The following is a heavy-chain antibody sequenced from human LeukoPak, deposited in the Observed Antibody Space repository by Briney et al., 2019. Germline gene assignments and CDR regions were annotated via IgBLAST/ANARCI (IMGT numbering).Heavy chain of an antibody. CDR1: GFTFSSYA. D-gene: IGHD3-9*01. Sequence: GRSLRLSCAASGFTFSSYAMHWVRQAPGKGLEWVAVISYDGSNKYYADSVKGRFTISRDNSKNTLYLQMNSLRAEDTAVYYCARGQNWLPDYGMDVWGQGTTVTVSS. CDR3: ARGQNWLPDYGMDV. CDR2: ISYDGSNK. J-gene: IGHJ6*02. V-gene: IGHV3-30*04.